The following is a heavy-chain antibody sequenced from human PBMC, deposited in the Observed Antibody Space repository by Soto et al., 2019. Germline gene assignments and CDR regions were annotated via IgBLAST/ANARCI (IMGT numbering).Heavy chain of an antibody. D-gene: IGHD1-20*01. CDR3: ARGGARVTGPHYYYYGMDV. J-gene: IGHJ6*02. Sequence: LRLSCAASGFTFSSYWMHWVRQAPGKWLVWVSRINSDGSSTSYEDSVKGRFTISRDNAKNTLYLQMNSLRAEDTAVYYCARGGARVTGPHYYYYGMDVWGQGPTVTV. CDR2: INSDGSST. CDR1: GFTFSSYW. V-gene: IGHV3-74*01.